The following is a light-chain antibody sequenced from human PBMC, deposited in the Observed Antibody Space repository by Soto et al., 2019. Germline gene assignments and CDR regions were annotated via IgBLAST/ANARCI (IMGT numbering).Light chain of an antibody. CDR2: KAS. CDR3: QQYNFHPYT. CDR1: QSIGNW. Sequence: DVQMTQSPSTLSASVGDTVTITCRASQSIGNWLAWYQHKPGKPPNLLLYKASTLQSGVPSRFSVTGSGTEFTLTISSLQPDDFAMYYCQQYNFHPYTFGQGTKLEI. J-gene: IGKJ2*01. V-gene: IGKV1-5*03.